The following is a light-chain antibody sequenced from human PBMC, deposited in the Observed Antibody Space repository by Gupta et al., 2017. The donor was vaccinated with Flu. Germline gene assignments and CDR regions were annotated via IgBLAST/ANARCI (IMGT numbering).Light chain of an antibody. V-gene: IGLV2-14*01. J-gene: IGLJ2*01. CDR1: SSDVGGYKY. CDR3: SSYTNTNTRVV. CDR2: EVS. Sequence: QSALNQPASVSGSLGQSITISCTGTSSDVGGYKYVSWYQQHPGKAPKLMIFEVSNRPSGVSNRFSGSKSGNTASLTISGLQAEDEADYYCSSYTNTNTRVVFGGGTKLTVL.